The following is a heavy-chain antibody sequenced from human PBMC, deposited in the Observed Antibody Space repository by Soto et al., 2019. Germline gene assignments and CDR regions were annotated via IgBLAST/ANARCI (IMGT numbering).Heavy chain of an antibody. D-gene: IGHD3-22*01. Sequence: GGSLRLSCAASGFTFSSYSMNWVRQAPGKGLEWVSYISSSSSTIYYADSVKGRFTISRDNAKNSLYLQMNSLRDEDTAVYYCARDYPPLTYYYDSSGYFGYWGQGTLVTVSS. V-gene: IGHV3-48*02. CDR1: GFTFSSYS. CDR2: ISSSSSTI. CDR3: ARDYPPLTYYYDSSGYFGY. J-gene: IGHJ4*02.